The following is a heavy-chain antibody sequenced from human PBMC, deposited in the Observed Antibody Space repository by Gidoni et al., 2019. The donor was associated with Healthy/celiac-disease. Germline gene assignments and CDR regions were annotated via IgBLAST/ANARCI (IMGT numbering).Heavy chain of an antibody. D-gene: IGHD4-4*01. Sequence: QVQLVESGGGVVQPGSSLRLSCAASGFTFSSYAMHWVRQAPGKGLEWVAVISYDGSNKYYADSVKGRFTISRDNSKNTLYLQMNSLRAEDTAVYYCARDLTYSNSNFDYWGQGTLVTVSS. CDR3: ARDLTYSNSNFDY. V-gene: IGHV3-30-3*01. J-gene: IGHJ4*02. CDR1: GFTFSSYA. CDR2: ISYDGSNK.